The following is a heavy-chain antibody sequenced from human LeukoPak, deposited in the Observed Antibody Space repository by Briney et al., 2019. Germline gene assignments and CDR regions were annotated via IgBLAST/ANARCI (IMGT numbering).Heavy chain of an antibody. D-gene: IGHD4-17*01. V-gene: IGHV3-33*01. Sequence: GGSLRLSCAASGFTFSSYGMHWVRQAPGKGLEWVAVIWYDGSNKYYADSVKGRFTISRDNSKNTLYLQMNSLRAEDTAVYCCARGGDYGDPQGAFDIRGQGTMVTVSS. J-gene: IGHJ3*02. CDR3: ARGGDYGDPQGAFDI. CDR1: GFTFSSYG. CDR2: IWYDGSNK.